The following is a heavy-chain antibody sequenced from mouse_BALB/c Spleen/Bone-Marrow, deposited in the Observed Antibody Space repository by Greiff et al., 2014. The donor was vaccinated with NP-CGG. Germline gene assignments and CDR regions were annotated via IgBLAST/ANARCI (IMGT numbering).Heavy chain of an antibody. CDR2: IDPANGNT. V-gene: IGHV14-3*02. D-gene: IGHD1-1*01. Sequence: VQLQQPGADLVKPGASVKLSCTASGFNFKDSYMHWVKQTPEQGLEWIGRIDPANGNTKYDPELQGKVTITADTSSNTVYLQLISLASEDTAVYYCARNSYGSSYFDYWGQGTTLTVSS. J-gene: IGHJ2*01. CDR3: ARNSYGSSYFDY. CDR1: GFNFKDSY.